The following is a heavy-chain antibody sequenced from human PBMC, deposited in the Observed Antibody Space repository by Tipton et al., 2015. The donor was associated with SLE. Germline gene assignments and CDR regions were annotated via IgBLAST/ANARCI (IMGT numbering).Heavy chain of an antibody. V-gene: IGHV6-1*01. CDR2: TYYKSRWYT. CDR3: VRDYYDRSGYYPFDS. Sequence: PGLVKPSQTLSLTCAISGDTVSSNSGAWNWIRQSPSRGLEWLGRTYYKSRWYTDYAESVKSRISINADTSKNQLTLQLISVIPEDTAVYYCVRDYYDRSGYYPFDSWGQGTLVTVSS. CDR1: GDTVSSNSGA. J-gene: IGHJ4*02. D-gene: IGHD3-22*01.